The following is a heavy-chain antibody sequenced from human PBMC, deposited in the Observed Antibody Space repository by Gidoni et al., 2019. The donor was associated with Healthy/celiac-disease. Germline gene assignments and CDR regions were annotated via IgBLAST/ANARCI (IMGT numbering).Heavy chain of an antibody. CDR1: GCPISSRRYS. V-gene: IGHV4-39*01. CDR3: ARLTDVHYDFWSGYYAGGYYFDY. D-gene: IGHD3-3*01. CDR2: IYYSGST. J-gene: IGHJ4*02. Sequence: QLQLQESGPGLVKPSETLSLTCTVSGCPISSRRYSWGWIRQPPGKGLEWIGIIYYSGSTYYNPSLKSRVTISVDTSKNQFSLKLSSVTAADTAVYYCARLTDVHYDFWSGYYAGGYYFDYWGQGTLVTVSS.